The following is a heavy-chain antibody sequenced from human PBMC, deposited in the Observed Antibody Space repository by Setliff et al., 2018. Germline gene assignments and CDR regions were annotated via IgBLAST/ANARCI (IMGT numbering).Heavy chain of an antibody. V-gene: IGHV3-23*01. CDR2: ISGSGGST. Sequence: PGGSPRLSCAASGFTFSSYAMTWVRQAPGKGLEWVSAISGSGGSTYYADSVKGRFTISRDNAKNSLYLQMNSLIAEDTAVYYCASVTYYYDSSGYYRDYWGQGTLVTVSS. D-gene: IGHD3-22*01. CDR3: ASVTYYYDSSGYYRDY. J-gene: IGHJ4*02. CDR1: GFTFSSYA.